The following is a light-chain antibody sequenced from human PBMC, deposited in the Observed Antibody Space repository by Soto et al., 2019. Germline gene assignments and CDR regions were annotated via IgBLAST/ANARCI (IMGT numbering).Light chain of an antibody. Sequence: EIVLTQSPGTLSLSPGERATLSCRASQSVSSSYLAWYQQKPGQAPRLLIYGASSRATGIPDRFSGSGSGTDFTRTISRLEPEDFAVYYCQQSAVFGPGTKVDIK. V-gene: IGKV3-20*01. CDR2: GAS. CDR3: QQSAV. CDR1: QSVSSSY. J-gene: IGKJ3*01.